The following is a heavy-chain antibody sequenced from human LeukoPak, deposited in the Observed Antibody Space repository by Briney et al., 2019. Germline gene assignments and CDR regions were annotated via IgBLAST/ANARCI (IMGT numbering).Heavy chain of an antibody. CDR1: GYTFSGFY. CDR3: ARGDKLAAAVPEAD. J-gene: IGHJ4*02. D-gene: IGHD6-13*01. V-gene: IGHV1-2*02. CDR2: INPNSGGT. Sequence: ASVKVSCKASGYTFSGFYIHWVRQAPGQGLEWMGWINPNSGGTNYAQKFQGRVTMTRDTSISTAYMELSRLRSDDTAVYYCARGDKLAAAVPEADWGQGTLVTVSS.